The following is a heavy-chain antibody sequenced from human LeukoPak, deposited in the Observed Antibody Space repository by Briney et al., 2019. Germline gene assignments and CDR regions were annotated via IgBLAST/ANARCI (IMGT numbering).Heavy chain of an antibody. V-gene: IGHV4-61*01. CDR3: ARKTYYYASSGYYVLDY. CDR2: IYYSGST. Sequence: SETLSLTCTVSGGSLSSGSYYWSWIRHPPGKGLEWIVYIYYSGSTNYNPSLKSRVTISVDTPKNQFSLKLSSVTAADTAVYYCARKTYYYASSGYYVLDYWGQGTLVTVSS. CDR1: GGSLSSGSYY. D-gene: IGHD3-22*01. J-gene: IGHJ4*02.